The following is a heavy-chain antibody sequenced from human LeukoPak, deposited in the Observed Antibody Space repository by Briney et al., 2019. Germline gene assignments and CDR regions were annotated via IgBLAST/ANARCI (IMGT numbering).Heavy chain of an antibody. Sequence: GGSLRLSCAASGFPFSYYGMHWVRQAPGKGLEWVTFIRYDGNNKLYADSMKGRFTISRDNSKNTLYLHINSLRAEDTAVYYCVKDNPLDYWGQGTLVTVSS. CDR2: IRYDGNNK. D-gene: IGHD1-14*01. CDR3: VKDNPLDY. J-gene: IGHJ4*02. V-gene: IGHV3-30*02. CDR1: GFPFSYYG.